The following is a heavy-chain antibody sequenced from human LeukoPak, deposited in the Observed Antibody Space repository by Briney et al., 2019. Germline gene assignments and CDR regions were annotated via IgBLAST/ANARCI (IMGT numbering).Heavy chain of an antibody. CDR2: ISGSGGSA. Sequence: PGGSLRLSCAASGFTFSSYAMSWVRQAPGKGLGWVSAISGSGGSAYYADSVKGRFTISRDNSKNTLYLQMNSLRAEDTAVYYCAKDPPAGYCTNGVCHDYWGQGTLVTVPS. J-gene: IGHJ4*02. CDR3: AKDPPAGYCTNGVCHDY. CDR1: GFTFSSYA. V-gene: IGHV3-23*01. D-gene: IGHD2-8*01.